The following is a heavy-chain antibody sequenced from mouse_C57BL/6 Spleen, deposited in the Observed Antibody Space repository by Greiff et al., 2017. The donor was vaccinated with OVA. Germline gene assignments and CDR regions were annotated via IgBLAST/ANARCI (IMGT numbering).Heavy chain of an antibody. J-gene: IGHJ2*01. CDR1: GFTFSDYG. CDR2: ISSGSSTI. CDR3: ARPNYYYGSSHFDY. D-gene: IGHD1-1*01. V-gene: IGHV5-17*01. Sequence: EVNLVESGGGLVKPGGSLKLSCAASGFTFSDYGMHWVRQAPEKGLEWVAYISSGSSTIYYADTVKGRFTISRDNAKNTLFLQMTSLRSEDTAMYYCARPNYYYGSSHFDYWGQGTTLTVSS.